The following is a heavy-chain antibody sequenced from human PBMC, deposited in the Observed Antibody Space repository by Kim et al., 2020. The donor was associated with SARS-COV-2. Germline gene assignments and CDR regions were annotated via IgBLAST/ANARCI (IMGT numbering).Heavy chain of an antibody. CDR1: GFTFSSYS. V-gene: IGHV3-21*01. CDR3: ARDRVGWAAAGTRYFQH. J-gene: IGHJ1*01. CDR2: ISSSSSYI. D-gene: IGHD6-13*01. Sequence: GGSLRLSCAASGFTFSSYSMNWVRQAPGKGLEWVSSISSSSSYIYYADSVKGRFTISRDNAKNSLYLQMNSLRAEDTAVYYCARDRVGWAAAGTRYFQHWGQGTLVTVSS.